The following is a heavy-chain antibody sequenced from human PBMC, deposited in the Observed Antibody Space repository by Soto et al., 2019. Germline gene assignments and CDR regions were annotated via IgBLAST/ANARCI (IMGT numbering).Heavy chain of an antibody. CDR1: GGSISSYY. CDR2: IYYSGTT. Sequence: SETLSLTCTVSGGSISSYYWNWIRQSPGKGLEWTGYIYYSGTTYYNPSLKSRVTISADTSKNQFSLKLSSVTAADTAVYYCATRRMGNWFDPWGQGTLVTVSS. D-gene: IGHD1-1*01. CDR3: ATRRMGNWFDP. J-gene: IGHJ5*02. V-gene: IGHV4-59*04.